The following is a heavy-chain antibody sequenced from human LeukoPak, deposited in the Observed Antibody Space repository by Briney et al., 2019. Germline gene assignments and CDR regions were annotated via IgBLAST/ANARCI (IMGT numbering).Heavy chain of an antibody. V-gene: IGHV3-11*01. CDR2: ISSSGSTI. D-gene: IGHD3-22*01. Sequence: GGSLRLSCAASGFTFSDYYMSWIRQAPGKGLEWVSYISSSGSTIYYADSVKGRFTISRDNAKNSLYLQMNSLRAEDTAVYYCARDSSPYYYDSSGYYYGDCHDYWGQGTLVTVSS. CDR3: ARDSSPYYYDSSGYYYGDCHDY. J-gene: IGHJ4*02. CDR1: GFTFSDYY.